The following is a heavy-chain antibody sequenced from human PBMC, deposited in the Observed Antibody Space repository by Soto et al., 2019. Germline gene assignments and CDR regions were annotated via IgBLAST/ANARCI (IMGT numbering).Heavy chain of an antibody. D-gene: IGHD3-10*01. CDR3: VRGGFDYGPGRMDV. CDR1: GFTFSNYW. CDR2: TKSDGSGT. V-gene: IGHV3-74*01. Sequence: EVQLVEPGGGLLQPGGSLTLSCTASGFTFSNYWMHWVRQAPGKGLVWVSRTKSDGSGTSYTDSVKGRFTISRDNAYNTLYLQMSNLRAEDTAVYYCVRGGFDYGPGRMDVWGKGTTVIVSS. J-gene: IGHJ6*04.